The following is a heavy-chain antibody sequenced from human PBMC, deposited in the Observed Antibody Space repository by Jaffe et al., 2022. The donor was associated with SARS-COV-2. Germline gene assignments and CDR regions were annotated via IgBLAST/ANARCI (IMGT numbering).Heavy chain of an antibody. V-gene: IGHV3-9*01. CDR1: GFTFDDYA. D-gene: IGHD2-21*02. J-gene: IGHJ5*02. Sequence: EVQLVESGGGLVQPGRSLRLSCAASGFTFDDYAMHWVRQAPGKGLEWVSGISWNSGSIGYADSVKGRFTISRDNAKNSLYLQMNSLRAEDTALYYCAKGERRVRYCGGDCYEGWFDPWGQGTLVTVSS. CDR3: AKGERRVRYCGGDCYEGWFDP. CDR2: ISWNSGSI.